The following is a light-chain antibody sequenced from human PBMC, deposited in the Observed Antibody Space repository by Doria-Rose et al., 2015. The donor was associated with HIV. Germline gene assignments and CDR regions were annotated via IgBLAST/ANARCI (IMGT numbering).Light chain of an antibody. CDR2: DGS. CDR3: HQYGTSWT. Sequence: TQSPGTLSLSPGERATLSCRASQSFSSTYLAWYQQKPGQAPSLLIYDGSTRATGIPDRFSASGSGADFTLIINRLEPEDFAPYYCHQYGTSWTFGQGTKVE. CDR1: QSFSSTY. J-gene: IGKJ1*01. V-gene: IGKV3-20*01.